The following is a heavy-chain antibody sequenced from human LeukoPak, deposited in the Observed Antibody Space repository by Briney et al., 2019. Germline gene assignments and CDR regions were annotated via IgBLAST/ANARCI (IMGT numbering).Heavy chain of an antibody. D-gene: IGHD1-26*01. V-gene: IGHV3-74*01. Sequence: PGGSLRLSCAASGFPFSSYWMHWVRQAPGKGLVWVSRINIDGSNTNYADSVKGRFTISRDNAKNTLYLQMDSLGAEDTAVYYCARSLGGAYDYWGQGTLVTVSS. CDR2: INIDGSNT. J-gene: IGHJ4*02. CDR3: ARSLGGAYDY. CDR1: GFPFSSYW.